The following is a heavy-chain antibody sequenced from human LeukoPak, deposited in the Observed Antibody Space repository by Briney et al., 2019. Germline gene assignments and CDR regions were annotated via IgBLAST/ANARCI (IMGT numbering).Heavy chain of an antibody. CDR3: ARAYYYDSSGYYYWFDP. CDR2: IWYDGSNK. D-gene: IGHD3-22*01. J-gene: IGHJ5*02. Sequence: PGGSLRLSCAASGFTFSSYGMHWVRQAPGKRLEWVAVIWYDGSNKYYADSVKGRFTISRDNSKNTLYLQMNSLRAEDTAVYYCARAYYYDSSGYYYWFDPWGQGTLVTVSS. V-gene: IGHV3-33*01. CDR1: GFTFSSYG.